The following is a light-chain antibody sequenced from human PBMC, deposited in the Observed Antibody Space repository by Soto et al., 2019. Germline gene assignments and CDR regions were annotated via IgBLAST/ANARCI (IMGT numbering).Light chain of an antibody. CDR2: AAY. V-gene: IGKV1-27*01. CDR3: QKYYNAPLT. J-gene: IGKJ4*01. CDR1: QDISTY. Sequence: DIQMTQAPSSLSASVGDRVTITCRARQDISTYLAWYQQNPGKVPKLLISAAYTLQSGVPPRFSGSGSGTDFKLTISRLQPEAVATYYSQKYYNAPLTFGGGTKVEIK.